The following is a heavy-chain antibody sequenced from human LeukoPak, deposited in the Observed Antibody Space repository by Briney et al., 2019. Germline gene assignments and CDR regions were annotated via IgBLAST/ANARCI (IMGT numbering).Heavy chain of an antibody. J-gene: IGHJ5*02. CDR3: ARVGAVAGTLDP. CDR2: IKSDGMTT. CDR1: GFTFSSYA. Sequence: PGGSLRLSCAASGFTFSSYAMSWVRQAPGKGLVWVSRIKSDGMTTNYADSVKGRFTISRDNAKNTLYLQMNSLRVEDTAVYYCARVGAVAGTLDPWGQGTQVTVSS. D-gene: IGHD6-19*01. V-gene: IGHV3-74*01.